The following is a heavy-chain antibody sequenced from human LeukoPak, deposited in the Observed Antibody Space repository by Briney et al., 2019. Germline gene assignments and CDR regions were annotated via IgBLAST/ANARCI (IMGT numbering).Heavy chain of an antibody. J-gene: IGHJ5*02. CDR1: GDSVSSDSSA. Sequence: SQTLSLTCAISGDSVSSDSSAWNWIRQSPSRGLEWLGRTYYKSKWYNDYALSVRSRITINPDAFKNQFSLQLNSVTPEDTAVYYCARQTSRWYPWGQGTLVTVSS. V-gene: IGHV6-1*01. D-gene: IGHD6-13*01. CDR3: ARQTSRWYP. CDR2: TYYKSKWYN.